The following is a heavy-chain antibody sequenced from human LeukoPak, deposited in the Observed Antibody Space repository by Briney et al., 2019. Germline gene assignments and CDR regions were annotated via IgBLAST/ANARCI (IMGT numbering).Heavy chain of an antibody. J-gene: IGHJ6*03. CDR2: ISNSGDSA. D-gene: IGHD4-23*01. Sequence: PGGSLRLSCAASGLTFSSYAMTWVRQAPGKGLEWVSAISNSGDSAYYADSVKGRFTISRDNSKNTLYLQMNSLRAEDTAVYHCANNGDNSPYSYMDVWGKGTTVTVSS. CDR1: GLTFSSYA. CDR3: ANNGDNSPYSYMDV. V-gene: IGHV3-23*01.